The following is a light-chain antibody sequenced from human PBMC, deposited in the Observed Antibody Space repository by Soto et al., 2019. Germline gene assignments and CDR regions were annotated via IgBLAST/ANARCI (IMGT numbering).Light chain of an antibody. V-gene: IGLV1-44*01. Sequence: QSVLTQPPSASGTPGQRVTFSCSGSSSNIGGNTVSWYQHLPGTAPKLLIYNNNQRPSGVPDRFSGSKSGTSASLAISGLQSEDEADYYCAAWDDTLNGLYVVGTGTKLTVL. CDR2: NNN. CDR1: SSNIGGNT. CDR3: AAWDDTLNGLYV. J-gene: IGLJ1*01.